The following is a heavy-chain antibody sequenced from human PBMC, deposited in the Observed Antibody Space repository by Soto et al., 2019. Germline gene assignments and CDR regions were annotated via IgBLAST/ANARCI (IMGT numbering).Heavy chain of an antibody. D-gene: IGHD2-21*01. J-gene: IGHJ6*02. CDR3: STARQSGGDTIRACLAG. CDR2: IMPVSAIA. Sequence: QVQLVQSGAEVKKPGSSVKVSCNDSGGTFSSNAISWVRQAPGQALEWMGGIMPVSAIANYAQKFQGRVTMTADESTSTAYTEWSRLRSAYTAVSYSSTARQSGGDTIRACLAGWGQGTTVTVSS. CDR1: GGTFSSNA. V-gene: IGHV1-69*01.